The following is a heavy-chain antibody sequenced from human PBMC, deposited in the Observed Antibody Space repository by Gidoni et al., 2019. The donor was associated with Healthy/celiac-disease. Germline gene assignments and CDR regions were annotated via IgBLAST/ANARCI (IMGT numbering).Heavy chain of an antibody. J-gene: IGHJ4*02. D-gene: IGHD3-10*01. Sequence: QVQLVESGGGVVQPGRSLRLSCAASGFTFSSYAMHWVSQAPGKGLEWVAVISYDGSNKYYADSVKGRFTISRDNSKNTLYLQMNSLRAEDTAVYYCARDYLGGYFDYWGQGTLVTVSS. CDR3: ARDYLGGYFDY. V-gene: IGHV3-30*04. CDR2: ISYDGSNK. CDR1: GFTFSSYA.